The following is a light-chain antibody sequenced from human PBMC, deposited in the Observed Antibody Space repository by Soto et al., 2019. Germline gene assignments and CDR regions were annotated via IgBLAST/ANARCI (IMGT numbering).Light chain of an antibody. CDR3: QQYYATPYT. J-gene: IGKJ2*01. CDR1: QNVLYSSTNKNY. Sequence: DIVMTQSPDSLAVSLGERASINCKSSQNVLYSSTNKNYLAWYQQKPGQPPKVLIYWASTRESGVHDRFSGSGSVTEFALKVSSLQAEDVAVYFCQQYYATPYTFGQGTNREIK. CDR2: WAS. V-gene: IGKV4-1*01.